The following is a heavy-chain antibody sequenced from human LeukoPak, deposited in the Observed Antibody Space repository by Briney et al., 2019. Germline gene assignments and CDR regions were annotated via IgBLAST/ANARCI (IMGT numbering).Heavy chain of an antibody. J-gene: IGHJ2*01. D-gene: IGHD6-19*01. CDR3: ASDSSGYSYWYFDL. Sequence: SETLSLTCTVSGGSINTYYWSWIRQPPGKGLEWIGYMYYSGSTNYNPSLKSRVTISVDTSKNQFSLKLSSVTAADTALYYCASDSSGYSYWYFDLWGRGTLVTVSS. CDR1: GGSINTYY. CDR2: MYYSGST. V-gene: IGHV4-59*01.